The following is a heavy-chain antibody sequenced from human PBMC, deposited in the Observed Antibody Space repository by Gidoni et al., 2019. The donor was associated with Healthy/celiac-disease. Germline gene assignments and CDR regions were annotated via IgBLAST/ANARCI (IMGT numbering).Heavy chain of an antibody. V-gene: IGHV1-46*01. Sequence: QVQLVQSGAEVKKPGASVKVSCKASGYTFTCYYMHWVRQAPGQGLEWMGIINPSGGSTSYAQKFQGRVTMTRDTSTSTVYMELSSLRSEDTAVYYCARDLGGPGYCSSTSCYVFDYWGQGTLVTVSS. D-gene: IGHD2-2*01. CDR3: ARDLGGPGYCSSTSCYVFDY. J-gene: IGHJ4*02. CDR1: GYTFTCYY. CDR2: INPSGGST.